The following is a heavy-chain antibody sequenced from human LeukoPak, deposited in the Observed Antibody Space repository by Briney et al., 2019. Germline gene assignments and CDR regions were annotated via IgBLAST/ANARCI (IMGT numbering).Heavy chain of an antibody. D-gene: IGHD3-22*01. J-gene: IGHJ3*01. CDR1: GGTFSSYA. V-gene: IGHV1-69*04. CDR2: IIPILGIA. Sequence: SVKVSCKASGGTFSSYAISWVRQAPGQGLEWMGRIIPILGIANYAQKFQGRVTITADESTSTAYMELSSLRSEDTAVYYYARVDTYYYDSSGGWGQGTMVTVSS. CDR3: ARVDTYYYDSSGG.